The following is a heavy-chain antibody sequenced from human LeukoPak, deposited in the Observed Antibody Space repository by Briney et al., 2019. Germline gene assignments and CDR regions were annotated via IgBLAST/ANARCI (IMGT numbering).Heavy chain of an antibody. D-gene: IGHD1-26*01. J-gene: IGHJ5*02. Sequence: PSETLSLTCTVSGGSISRADYYWSWIRQPPGKGPEWLGYISYSGDSYYNPSLKSRLTISIDTSKNQFSLKLSSVTAADTAVYYCATGRVGATFDAWGQGTQVTVSS. CDR1: GGSISRADYY. CDR2: ISYSGDS. V-gene: IGHV4-30-4*01. CDR3: ATGRVGATFDA.